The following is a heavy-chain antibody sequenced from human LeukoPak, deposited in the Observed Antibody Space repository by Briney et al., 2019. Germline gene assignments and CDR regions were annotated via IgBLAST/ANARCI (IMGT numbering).Heavy chain of an antibody. Sequence: GGSLRLSCAASGFSFNNYAMTWVRQAPGKGLEWVSSITDNGYDTYYADSVKGRFTISTDISESTLSLQMNSLRAEDTAVYYCAKVYSSGWYWVDFWGQGTLVTVSS. CDR1: GFSFNNYA. CDR2: ITDNGYDT. CDR3: AKVYSSGWYWVDF. J-gene: IGHJ4*02. D-gene: IGHD6-19*01. V-gene: IGHV3-23*01.